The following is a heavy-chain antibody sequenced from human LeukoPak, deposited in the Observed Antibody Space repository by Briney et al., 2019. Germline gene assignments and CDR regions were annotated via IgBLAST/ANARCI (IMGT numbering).Heavy chain of an antibody. Sequence: SETLSLTCTVSGYSISSGYYWGWIRQPPGKGLEWIGSIYHSGSTYYNPSLKSRVTISVYTSKNQFSLKLSSVTAADTAVYYCARGYYCSSTSCSYYYYYYMDVWGKGTTVTVSS. V-gene: IGHV4-38-2*02. J-gene: IGHJ6*03. CDR3: ARGYYCSSTSCSYYYYYYMDV. CDR2: IYHSGST. D-gene: IGHD2-2*01. CDR1: GYSISSGYY.